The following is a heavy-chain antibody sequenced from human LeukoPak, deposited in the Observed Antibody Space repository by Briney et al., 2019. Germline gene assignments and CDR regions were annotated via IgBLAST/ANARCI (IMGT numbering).Heavy chain of an antibody. CDR2: VDARSGIV. D-gene: IGHD3-3*01. J-gene: IGHJ3*02. CDR3: ARTYDFGRGPPGDAFDN. V-gene: IGHV3-48*01. Sequence: GGSLRLSCAASGFTFTMFGMNWVRQAPGKGLEWVSYVDARSGIVYYADSVQGRFTISRDDAKDSVFLQMNSLRVDDTAVYYCARTYDFGRGPPGDAFDNWGQGTLVTVPS. CDR1: GFTFTMFG.